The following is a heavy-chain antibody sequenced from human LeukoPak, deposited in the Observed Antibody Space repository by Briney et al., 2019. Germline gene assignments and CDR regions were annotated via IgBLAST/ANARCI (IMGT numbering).Heavy chain of an antibody. V-gene: IGHV3-7*01. CDR1: GFTFSSSW. D-gene: IGHD1-1*01. Sequence: GGSLRLSCAASGFTFSSSWMNWVRQAPGKGLEWVANINQDGSEKYYVDSVKGRFTISRDNAKNSLYLQMNSLRAEDTAVYYCARDPIVRAVYNRDNWFDPWGQGTLVTVSS. CDR2: INQDGSEK. J-gene: IGHJ5*02. CDR3: ARDPIVRAVYNRDNWFDP.